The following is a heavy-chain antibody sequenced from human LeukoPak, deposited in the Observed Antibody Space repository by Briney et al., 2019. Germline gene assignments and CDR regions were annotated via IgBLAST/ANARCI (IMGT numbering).Heavy chain of an antibody. CDR3: ARRGWLINFDY. CDR1: GFTFSNYA. Sequence: GGSLRLSCAASGFTFSNYAMSWVRQAPGKGLEWVSTISSSGDNTHYADFVKGGFTISRDNSKNTLYLQMNTLRAEDTAIFYCARRGWLINFDYWGQGTLVTVSS. J-gene: IGHJ4*02. CDR2: ISSSGDNT. D-gene: IGHD5-12*01. V-gene: IGHV3-23*01.